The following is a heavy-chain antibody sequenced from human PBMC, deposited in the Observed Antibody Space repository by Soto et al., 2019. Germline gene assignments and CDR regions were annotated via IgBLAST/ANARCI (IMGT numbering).Heavy chain of an antibody. D-gene: IGHD5-18*01. Sequence: SSTASGFTFRSYSMNWVRQAPGQGLEWMGIINPSGGSTSYAQKFQGRVTMTRDTSTSTVYMELSSLRSEDTAVYYCARDRGTAMALGAFDIWGQGTMVTVSS. J-gene: IGHJ3*02. V-gene: IGHV1-46*01. CDR1: GFTFRSYS. CDR2: INPSGGST. CDR3: ARDRGTAMALGAFDI.